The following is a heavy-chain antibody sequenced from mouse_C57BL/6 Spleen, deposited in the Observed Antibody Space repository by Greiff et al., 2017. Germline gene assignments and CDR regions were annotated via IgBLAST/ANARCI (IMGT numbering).Heavy chain of an antibody. Sequence: LQQPGAELVKPGASVKLSCKASGYTFTSYWMHWVKQRPGQGLEWIGMIHPNSGSTNYNEKFKSKATLTVDKSSSTAYMQLSSLTSEDSAVYYCARYGSSYWYFDVWGTGTTVTVSS. J-gene: IGHJ1*03. CDR2: IHPNSGST. CDR3: ARYGSSYWYFDV. V-gene: IGHV1-64*01. D-gene: IGHD1-1*01. CDR1: GYTFTSYW.